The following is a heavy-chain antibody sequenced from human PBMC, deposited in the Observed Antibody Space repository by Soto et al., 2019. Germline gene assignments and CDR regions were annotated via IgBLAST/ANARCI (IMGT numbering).Heavy chain of an antibody. CDR2: FDPEDGET. CDR1: GYTLTELS. Sequence: ASVKVSCKVSGYTLTELSMHWVRQAPGKGLEWMGGFDPEDGETIYAQKFQGRVTMTEDTYTDTAYMELSSMSSEDTAVYYCATHGISITIFGVVIERWFDPWGQGTLVTVSS. V-gene: IGHV1-24*01. CDR3: ATHGISITIFGVVIERWFDP. D-gene: IGHD3-3*01. J-gene: IGHJ5*02.